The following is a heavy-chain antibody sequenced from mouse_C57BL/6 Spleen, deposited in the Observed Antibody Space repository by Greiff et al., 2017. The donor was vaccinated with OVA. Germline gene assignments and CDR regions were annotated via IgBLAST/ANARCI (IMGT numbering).Heavy chain of an antibody. CDR2: ISYDGSN. CDR3: AREADGFDY. V-gene: IGHV3-6*01. CDR1: GYSITSGYY. J-gene: IGHJ2*01. Sequence: DVKLVESGPGLVKPSQSLSLTCSVTGYSITSGYYWNWIRQFPGNKLEWMGYISYDGSNNYNPSLKNRISITRDTSKNQFFLKLNSVTTEDTATYYCAREADGFDYWGQGTTLTVSS.